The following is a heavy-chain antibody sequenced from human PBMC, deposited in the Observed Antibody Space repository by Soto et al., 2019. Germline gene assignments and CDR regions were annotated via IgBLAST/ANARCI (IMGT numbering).Heavy chain of an antibody. J-gene: IGHJ6*02. V-gene: IGHV4-4*02. CDR1: GGSISSSNW. D-gene: IGHD3-10*02. Sequence: SETLSLTCAVSGGSISSSNWWSWVRQPPGKGLEWIGEIYHSGSTNYNPSLKSRVTISVDKSKNQFSLKLTSVTAADTAVYYCASVRGGYYYGMDVWGQGTTVTVSS. CDR3: ASVRGGYYYGMDV. CDR2: IYHSGST.